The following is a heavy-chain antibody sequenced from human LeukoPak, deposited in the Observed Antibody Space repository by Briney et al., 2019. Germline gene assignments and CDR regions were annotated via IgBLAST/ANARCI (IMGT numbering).Heavy chain of an antibody. CDR2: IYYSGST. J-gene: IGHJ4*02. CDR3: ARGDSTFDY. V-gene: IGHV4-59*01. CDR1: GGSISSYY. Sequence: SETLSLTCTVSGGSISSYYWSWIRQPPGKGLEWIGYIYYSGSTNYNPSLKSRVTISVDTSKNQFSLKLSSVTAADTAVYYCARGDSTFDYRGQGTLVTVSS. D-gene: IGHD5/OR15-5a*01.